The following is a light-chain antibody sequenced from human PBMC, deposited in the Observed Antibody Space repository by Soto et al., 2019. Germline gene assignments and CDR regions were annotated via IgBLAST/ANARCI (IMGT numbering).Light chain of an antibody. Sequence: DIQMTQSPSSLSASVGDRVTITCRAIQSSSSYLNWYQQKPGKAPKLLIYAASSLQSGVPSRFSGSGSGTDFTLTISSLQPEDFATYYCQQSYSTPRTFGQGTKVAIK. V-gene: IGKV1-39*01. J-gene: IGKJ1*01. CDR2: AAS. CDR1: QSSSSY. CDR3: QQSYSTPRT.